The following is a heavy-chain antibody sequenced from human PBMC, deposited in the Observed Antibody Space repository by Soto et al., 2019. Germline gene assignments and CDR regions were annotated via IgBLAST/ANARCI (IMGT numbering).Heavy chain of an antibody. CDR2: TMNSGGST. J-gene: IGHJ3*01. CDR1: GFTLTNYA. Sequence: EVQLLESGGGLVQPGGSLRLSCAASGFTLTNYAMSWFRQVPGKGLEWVSTTMNSGGSTYYADSVKGRFTISTDNSKNTLYLQMNSLRAEDTALYYCATQNFDLWCQGTMVTVSS. CDR3: ATQNFDL. V-gene: IGHV3-23*01.